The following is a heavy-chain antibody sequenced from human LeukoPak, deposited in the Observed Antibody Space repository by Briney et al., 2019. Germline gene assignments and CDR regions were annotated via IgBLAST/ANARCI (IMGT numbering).Heavy chain of an antibody. V-gene: IGHV3-21*01. CDR3: ASDIGGSYTAIDY. Sequence: GGSLRLSCAASGFTFSSYSMNWVRQAPGKGLEWVSFISSSSAHINYADSVKGRFTISRDNPRNSLYLQMNSLRAEDTAVYYCASDIGGSYTAIDYWGQGTLVTVSS. D-gene: IGHD1-26*01. CDR2: ISSSSAHI. CDR1: GFTFSSYS. J-gene: IGHJ4*02.